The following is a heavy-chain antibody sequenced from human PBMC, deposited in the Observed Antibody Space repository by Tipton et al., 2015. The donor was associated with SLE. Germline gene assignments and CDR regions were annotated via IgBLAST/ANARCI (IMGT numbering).Heavy chain of an antibody. V-gene: IGHV4-38-2*01. CDR2: IYHSGST. CDR3: ARLQEKNTIFGVVTTPLDY. CDR1: GYSISSGYY. J-gene: IGHJ4*02. Sequence: TLSLTCAVSGYSISSGYYWGWIRQPPGKGLEWIGSIYHSGSTYYNPSLKSRVTISVDTSKNQFSLKLSSVTAADTAVYYCARLQEKNTIFGVVTTPLDYWCQGTLVTVSS. D-gene: IGHD3-3*01.